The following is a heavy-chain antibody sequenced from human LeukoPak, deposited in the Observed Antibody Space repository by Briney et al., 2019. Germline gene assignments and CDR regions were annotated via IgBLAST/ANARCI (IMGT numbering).Heavy chain of an antibody. V-gene: IGHV4-59*08. CDR1: GGSIGSNY. CDR2: IYYTGAT. CDR3: AKYGNSGWVIDN. Sequence: SQTLSLTCTVSGGSIGSNYCTWIRQPPGKGLEYIGYIYYTGATNYNPSLKSRVTISVDTSKNQFSLKMTSVTAADTAVYFCAKYGNSGWVIDNWGQGTLVTVSS. J-gene: IGHJ4*02. D-gene: IGHD6-19*01.